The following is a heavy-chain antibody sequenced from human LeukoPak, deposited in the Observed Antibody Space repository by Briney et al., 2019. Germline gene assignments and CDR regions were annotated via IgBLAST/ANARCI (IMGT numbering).Heavy chain of an antibody. CDR1: GASISRYY. J-gene: IGHJ3*02. V-gene: IGHV4-59*12. Sequence: PSETLSLTCTVSGASISRYYWSWIRQPPGKGLEWIGSIYYSGSTYYNPSLKSRVTISVDTSKNQFSLKLSSATAADTAVYYCAREGENYYGSGSYRGAFDIWGQGTMVTVSS. D-gene: IGHD3-10*01. CDR2: IYYSGST. CDR3: AREGENYYGSGSYRGAFDI.